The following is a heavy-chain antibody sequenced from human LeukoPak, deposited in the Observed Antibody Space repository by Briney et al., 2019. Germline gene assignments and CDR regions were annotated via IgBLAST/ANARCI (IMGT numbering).Heavy chain of an antibody. Sequence: ASVKVSCKASGYTFTSYYMHWVRQAPGQGLEWMGIINPSGGSTSYAQKFQGRVTMTRDTSTSTVYIELSRLRSEDTAVYYSARGNAVGRRGSSEYWGQGTLDTVSS. D-gene: IGHD1-26*01. J-gene: IGHJ4*02. CDR2: INPSGGST. CDR1: GYTFTSYY. V-gene: IGHV1-46*01. CDR3: ARGNAVGRRGSSEY.